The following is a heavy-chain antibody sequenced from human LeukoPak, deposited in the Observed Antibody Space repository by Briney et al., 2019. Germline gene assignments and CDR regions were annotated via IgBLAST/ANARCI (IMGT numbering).Heavy chain of an antibody. CDR2: IYTSGST. Sequence: SQTLSLTCTVSGGSISSGSYYWSWIRQPAGKGLEWIGHIYTSGSTNYNPSLKSRVTTPVDTSKNQFSLKLSSVTAADTAVYYCARDPSSYWYFDLWGRGTVVTVSS. V-gene: IGHV4-61*09. J-gene: IGHJ2*01. CDR1: GGSISSGSYY. CDR3: ARDPSSYWYFDL.